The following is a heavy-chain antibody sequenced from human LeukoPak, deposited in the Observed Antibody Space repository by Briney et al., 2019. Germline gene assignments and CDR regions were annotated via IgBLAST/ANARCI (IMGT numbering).Heavy chain of an antibody. CDR3: VREDTPATANY. D-gene: IGHD2-21*02. J-gene: IGHJ4*02. CDR2: ISGGGDIT. Sequence: GGSLRLSCAASGFNFANHAMSWDRQTPGKGLEWVSAISGGGDITYYADSVRGRFTISRDNSKDTLFLQMHSLRPGDTAVYYCVREDTPATANYWGQGTLVTISS. CDR1: GFNFANHA. V-gene: IGHV3-23*01.